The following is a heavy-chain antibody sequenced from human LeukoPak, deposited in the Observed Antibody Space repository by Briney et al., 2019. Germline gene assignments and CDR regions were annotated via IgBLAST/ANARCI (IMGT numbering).Heavy chain of an antibody. D-gene: IGHD1-14*01. V-gene: IGHV1-58*02. CDR2: IVVGSGNT. CDR1: GFTFTSSA. Sequence: ALVKVSCKASGFTFTSSAMQWVRQARGQRLEWIGWIVVGSGNTNYAQKFQERVTITRDMSTSTAYMELSSLRSEDTAVYYCAASRPGGGSVRIPHYWGQGTLVTVSS. CDR3: AASRPGGGSVRIPHY. J-gene: IGHJ4*02.